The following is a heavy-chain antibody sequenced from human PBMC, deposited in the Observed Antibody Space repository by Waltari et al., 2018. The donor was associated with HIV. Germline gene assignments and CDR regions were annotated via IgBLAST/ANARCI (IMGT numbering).Heavy chain of an antibody. CDR2: IYYSGST. J-gene: IGHJ4*02. V-gene: IGHV4-39*01. Sequence: QLQLQESGPGLVKPSETLSLTCTVSGGSISTSRYYWGWIRQPPGKGLEWSGSIYYSGSTYYNPSLKSRVTISVDTSKNQFSLKLSSVTAADTAVYYCASALTGDALRYWGQGTLVTVSS. D-gene: IGHD7-27*01. CDR3: ASALTGDALRY. CDR1: GGSISTSRYY.